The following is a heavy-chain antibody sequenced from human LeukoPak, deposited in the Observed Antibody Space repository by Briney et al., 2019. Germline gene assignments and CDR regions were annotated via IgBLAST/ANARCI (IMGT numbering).Heavy chain of an antibody. CDR1: GYTFTGYY. J-gene: IGHJ4*02. Sequence: ASVKVSCKASGYTFTGYYMHWVRQAPGQGLEWMGWINPNSGGTNYAQKFQGRVTMTRDTSISTAYMELSRLRSDDTAVYYCAGGGINFDDSSGYYRYWGQGALVTVPS. D-gene: IGHD3-22*01. CDR2: INPNSGGT. V-gene: IGHV1-2*02. CDR3: AGGGINFDDSSGYYRY.